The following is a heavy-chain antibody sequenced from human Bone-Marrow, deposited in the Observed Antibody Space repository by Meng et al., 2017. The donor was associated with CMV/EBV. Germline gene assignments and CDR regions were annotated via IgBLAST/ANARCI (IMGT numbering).Heavy chain of an antibody. D-gene: IGHD5-18*01. Sequence: GESLKISCAASGFTFSGSAMHWVRQASGKGLEWVGRIRSKANSYATAYAASVKGRFTISRDDSKNTAYLQMNSLKTEDTAVYYCTRLIESGYSYGPDDYYYGMDVWGQGTTVTGSS. CDR1: GFTFSGSA. V-gene: IGHV3-73*01. CDR2: IRSKANSYAT. CDR3: TRLIESGYSYGPDDYYYGMDV. J-gene: IGHJ6*02.